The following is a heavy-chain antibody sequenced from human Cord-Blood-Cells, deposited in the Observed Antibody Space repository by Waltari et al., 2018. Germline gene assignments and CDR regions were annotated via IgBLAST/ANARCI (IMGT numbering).Heavy chain of an antibody. CDR2: INPTSGGT. CDR1: GYTFTGYY. CDR3: ARGDSPAEYSFDY. D-gene: IGHD6-6*01. V-gene: IGHV1-2*04. Sequence: QVQLVQSGAEVKKPGASVKVSCKASGYTFTGYYMHWVRQAPGQGLEWMGWINPTSGGTNYAQKFQGWVTMTRDTSISTAYMELSRLRSDDTAVYYCARGDSPAEYSFDYWGQGTLVTVSS. J-gene: IGHJ4*02.